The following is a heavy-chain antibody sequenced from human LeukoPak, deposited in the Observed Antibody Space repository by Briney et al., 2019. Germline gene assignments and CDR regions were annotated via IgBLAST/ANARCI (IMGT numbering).Heavy chain of an antibody. J-gene: IGHJ6*03. V-gene: IGHV1-8*03. CDR2: MDPNSGNT. CDR1: GYTFTSYD. Sequence: ASVKVSCKASGYTFTSYDINWVRQATGQGLEWMGWMDPNSGNTGYAQKFQGRVTITRNTSISTAYMELSSLRSEDTAVYYCAAASSDYYYYYMDVWGKGTTVTVSS. D-gene: IGHD6-25*01. CDR3: AAASSDYYYYYMDV.